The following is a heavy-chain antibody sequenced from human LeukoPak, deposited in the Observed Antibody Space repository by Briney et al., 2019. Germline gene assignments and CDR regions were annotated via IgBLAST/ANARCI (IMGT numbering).Heavy chain of an antibody. Sequence: GGSLRLSCAASGFTVSSNYMSWVRQAPGKGLEWVSVIYSGGSTYYADSVKGRFTISRDNSKNTLYLQMSSLRAEDTAVYYCARHYYGGNSFNYWGQGTLVTVSS. CDR2: IYSGGST. J-gene: IGHJ4*02. V-gene: IGHV3-53*01. CDR1: GFTVSSNY. D-gene: IGHD4-23*01. CDR3: ARHYYGGNSFNY.